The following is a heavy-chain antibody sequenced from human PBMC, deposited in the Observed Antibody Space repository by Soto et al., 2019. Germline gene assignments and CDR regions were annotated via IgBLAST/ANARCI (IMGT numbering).Heavy chain of an antibody. CDR3: AKDPLFYDSSGYYPL. J-gene: IGHJ4*02. D-gene: IGHD3-22*01. Sequence: GASVKVSCKASGGSFDRFAISWVRQAPGQGLEWMGGVIPMFLKANYAQKFQGRVTITADKSTNTVYMEMNSLMSEDTAVYYCAKDPLFYDSSGYYPLWGQGTLVTVSS. CDR1: GGSFDRFA. CDR2: VIPMFLKA. V-gene: IGHV1-69*06.